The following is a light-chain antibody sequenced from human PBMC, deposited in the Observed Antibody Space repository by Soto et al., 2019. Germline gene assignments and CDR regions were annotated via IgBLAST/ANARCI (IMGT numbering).Light chain of an antibody. CDR1: SSDVGNYNL. Sequence: QSVLTQPASVSGSPGQSITISCTGTSSDVGNYNLVSWYQQHPGKAPKLMMYEGTERPSGVSNRFSGSKSGNTASLTISGLQAEDAADYYCCSYAGGGTYVFGTGTKLTVL. J-gene: IGLJ1*01. V-gene: IGLV2-23*01. CDR2: EGT. CDR3: CSYAGGGTYV.